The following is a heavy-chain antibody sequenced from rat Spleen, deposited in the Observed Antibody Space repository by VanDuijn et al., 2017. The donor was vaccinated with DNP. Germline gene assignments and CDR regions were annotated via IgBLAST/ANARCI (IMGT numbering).Heavy chain of an antibody. V-gene: IGHV5S23*01. CDR2: ISTSGGSN. D-gene: IGHD1-11*01. Sequence: EVQLVESGGGLIQPGRSLKLSCAASGFTFSNYDMAWVRQAPSQGLEWFATISTSGGSNFYRDYVKGRFTISRNNTKSTLYLQMNSLRSEDTATYYCSITESDYWGQGVMVTVSS. CDR3: SITESDY. CDR1: GFTFSNYD. J-gene: IGHJ2*01.